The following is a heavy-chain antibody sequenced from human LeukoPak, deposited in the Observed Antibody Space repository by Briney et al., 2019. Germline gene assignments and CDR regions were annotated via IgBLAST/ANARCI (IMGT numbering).Heavy chain of an antibody. CDR3: AKEGSAIAVVGTYFDY. D-gene: IGHD6-19*01. Sequence: GGSLRLSCAASGFTFDDYAMHWVRQAPGKGLEWVSGISWNSGSIGYADSVKGRFTISRDNAKNSLYLQMNSLRPEDTALYYCAKEGSAIAVVGTYFDYWGQGTLVTVSS. J-gene: IGHJ4*02. CDR2: ISWNSGSI. CDR1: GFTFDDYA. V-gene: IGHV3-9*01.